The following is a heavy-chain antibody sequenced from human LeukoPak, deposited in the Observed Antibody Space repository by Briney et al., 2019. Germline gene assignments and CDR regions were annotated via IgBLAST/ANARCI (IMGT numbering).Heavy chain of an antibody. J-gene: IGHJ4*02. V-gene: IGHV3-23*01. Sequence: GGPLRLPCEAWGLPYNNHAMSGLRQARGKALEWLSGIYGHGISIYYADSVKGRFTISRDNSKSTLYLVMNSLRAEDTAVYYCAKEDGNYGSGRYYYFDYWGQGTLVTVSS. CDR2: IYGHGISI. CDR3: AKEDGNYGSGRYYYFDY. D-gene: IGHD3-10*01. CDR1: GLPYNNHA.